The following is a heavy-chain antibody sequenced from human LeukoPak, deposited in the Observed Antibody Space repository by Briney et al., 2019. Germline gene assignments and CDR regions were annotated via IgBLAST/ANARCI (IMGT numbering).Heavy chain of an antibody. Sequence: GGSLRLSCAASGFTFRDYYMTWIRQAPGKGLEWVSYISSSGSIIYYADSVKGRFTISRDNAKNSLYLQMNSLRAEDTAVYYCARDRSTSSPDPFDIWGQGTMVTVSS. CDR1: GFTFRDYY. CDR3: ARDRSTSSPDPFDI. V-gene: IGHV3-11*01. CDR2: ISSSGSII. D-gene: IGHD6-6*01. J-gene: IGHJ3*02.